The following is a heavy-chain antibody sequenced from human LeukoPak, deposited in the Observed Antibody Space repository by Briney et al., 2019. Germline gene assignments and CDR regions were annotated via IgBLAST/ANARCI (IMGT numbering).Heavy chain of an antibody. D-gene: IGHD1-26*01. CDR2: INDNGGRT. Sequence: GGSLRLSCSASGFAFSRYAMHWVRQAPGKGLEYVSGINDNGGRTHYGDSVKGRFSISRDNSKNTLHLQMSTLRAEDTALYYCVKDVGGSYAFDYWGQGILVTVAS. V-gene: IGHV3-64D*09. J-gene: IGHJ4*02. CDR3: VKDVGGSYAFDY. CDR1: GFAFSRYA.